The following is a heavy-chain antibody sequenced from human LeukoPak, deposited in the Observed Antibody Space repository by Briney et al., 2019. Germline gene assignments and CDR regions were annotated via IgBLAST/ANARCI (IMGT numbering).Heavy chain of an antibody. D-gene: IGHD6-13*01. CDR1: GGSIGSGGYS. CDR3: ARDGRSRSSWSRDADAFDI. J-gene: IGHJ3*02. V-gene: IGHV4-30-2*01. Sequence: SQTLSLTCAVSGGSIGSGGYSWSWIRQPPGKGLEWIGYIYHSGSTYYNPSLKSRVTISVDRSKNQFSLKLSSVTAADTAVYYCARDGRSRSSWSRDADAFDIWGQGTMVTVSS. CDR2: IYHSGST.